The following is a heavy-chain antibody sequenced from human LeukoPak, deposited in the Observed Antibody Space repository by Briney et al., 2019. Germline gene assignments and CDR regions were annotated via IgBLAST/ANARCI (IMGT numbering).Heavy chain of an antibody. V-gene: IGHV4-59*08. Sequence: SETLSLTCTVSGGSIRSYYWSWIRQPPGKGLEWIGYIYYSGSTNYNPSLKSRVTISVDTSKNQFSLKLSSVTAADTAVYYCARHQGPRYYYDSSGYQPFDYWGQGTLVTVSS. D-gene: IGHD3-22*01. J-gene: IGHJ4*02. CDR2: IYYSGST. CDR3: ARHQGPRYYYDSSGYQPFDY. CDR1: GGSIRSYY.